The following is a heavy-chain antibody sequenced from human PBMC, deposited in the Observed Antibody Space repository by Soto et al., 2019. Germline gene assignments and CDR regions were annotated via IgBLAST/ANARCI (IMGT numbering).Heavy chain of an antibody. CDR3: ARGAGIAARPRLDP. J-gene: IGHJ5*02. D-gene: IGHD6-6*01. CDR2: IYTSGST. V-gene: IGHV4-4*07. CDR1: GGSISSYY. Sequence: ASETLSLTSTVSGGSISSYYWSWIRQPAGKGLEWIGRIYTSGSTNYNPSLKSRVTMSVDTSKNQFSLKLSSVTAADTAVYYCARGAGIAARPRLDPWGQGTLVTVSS.